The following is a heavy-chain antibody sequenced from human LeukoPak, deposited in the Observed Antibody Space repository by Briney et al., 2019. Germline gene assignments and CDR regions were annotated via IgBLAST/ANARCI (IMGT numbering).Heavy chain of an antibody. CDR1: GFTFSSYG. V-gene: IGHV3-30*18. J-gene: IGHJ4*02. CDR2: ISYDGSNK. CDR3: AKFGSGISGWSDY. D-gene: IGHD6-19*01. Sequence: PGGSLRLSCAASGFTFSSYGMHWVRQAPGKGLEWVAVISYDGSNKYYADSVKGRFTISRDNSKNTLYLQMNSLRAEDTAVYYCAKFGSGISGWSDYWGQGTLVTVSS.